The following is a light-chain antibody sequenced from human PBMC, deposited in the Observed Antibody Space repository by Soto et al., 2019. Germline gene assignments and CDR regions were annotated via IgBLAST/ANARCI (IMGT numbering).Light chain of an antibody. CDR1: QSISTY. CDR3: QQSYSTPPT. CDR2: GVF. J-gene: IGKJ2*01. Sequence: DLQMTQSPSSLSASVGDRVTITCRTSQSISTYLNWYQQKPGKAPKLLIYGVFSLESGVPSRFSGGGSVTDFSLTISSLQSEDFAVYYCQQSYSTPPTFGQGTKVEIK. V-gene: IGKV1-39*01.